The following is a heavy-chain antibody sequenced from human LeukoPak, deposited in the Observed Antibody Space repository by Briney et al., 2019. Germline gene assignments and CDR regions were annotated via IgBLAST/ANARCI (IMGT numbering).Heavy chain of an antibody. CDR3: ARDQEIYYDILTGRHYFDY. CDR1: GFTFSSYE. D-gene: IGHD3-9*01. Sequence: PGGSLRLSCAASGFTFSSYEMNWVRQAPGKGLEWVSYISSSGRITYYADSVKGRFTSSRDNAKNSLYLQMNSLRAEDTAVYYCARDQEIYYDILTGRHYFDYWGQGALVTVSS. V-gene: IGHV3-48*03. J-gene: IGHJ4*02. CDR2: ISSSGRIT.